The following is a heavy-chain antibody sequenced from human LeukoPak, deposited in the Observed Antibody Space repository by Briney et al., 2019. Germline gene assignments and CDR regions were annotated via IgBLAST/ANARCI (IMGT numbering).Heavy chain of an antibody. D-gene: IGHD2-2*01. Sequence: GGSLRLSCAASGFTFNSYGVSWVRQAPAKGLEWVSAVSGSGDSTYYADSVKGRFTISRDNSKNTLYLQMNSLRAEDTAVYYCARDQVDCSSGSCYERGFDYWGQGTLVTVSS. CDR3: ARDQVDCSSGSCYERGFDY. V-gene: IGHV3-23*01. CDR2: VSGSGDST. J-gene: IGHJ4*02. CDR1: GFTFNSYG.